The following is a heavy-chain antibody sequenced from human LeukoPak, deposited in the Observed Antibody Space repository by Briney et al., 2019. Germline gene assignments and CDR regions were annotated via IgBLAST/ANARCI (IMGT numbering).Heavy chain of an antibody. CDR3: ARGIVVVPAAIRRWWFDP. CDR1: GGSISSGSYY. Sequence: PSQTLSLTCTVSGGSISSGSYYWSWIRQPAGKGLEWIGRIYTSGSTNYNPSLKSRVTISVDTSKNQFSLKLSSVTAADTAVYYCARGIVVVPAAIRRWWFDPWGQGTLVTVSS. V-gene: IGHV4-61*02. CDR2: IYTSGST. J-gene: IGHJ5*02. D-gene: IGHD2-2*02.